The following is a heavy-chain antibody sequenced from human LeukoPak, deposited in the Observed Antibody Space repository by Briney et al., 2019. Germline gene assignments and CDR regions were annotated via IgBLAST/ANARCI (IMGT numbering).Heavy chain of an antibody. Sequence: PGGSLRLSCAASGFTFSSYWMSWVRPAPGKGLEWVVNIKQDGSEKYYVDSVKGRFTISRDNAKHSLYLQMNSLRAEDTAVYYCARRTTYYYDSSGYRPIDAFDIWGQGTMVTVSS. D-gene: IGHD3-22*01. J-gene: IGHJ3*02. CDR1: GFTFSSYW. CDR3: ARRTTYYYDSSGYRPIDAFDI. CDR2: IKQDGSEK. V-gene: IGHV3-7*01.